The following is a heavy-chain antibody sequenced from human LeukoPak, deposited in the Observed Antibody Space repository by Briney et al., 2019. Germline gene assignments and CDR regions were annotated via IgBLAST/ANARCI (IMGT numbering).Heavy chain of an antibody. CDR1: GFTFSSYS. CDR3: ARGYIAVAVTGY. CDR2: VSSSSSTI. V-gene: IGHV3-48*01. J-gene: IGHJ4*02. D-gene: IGHD6-19*01. Sequence: GGSLRLSCAASGFTFSSYSMNWVRQAPGKGLEWVSYVSSSSSTICYADSVKGRFTISRDNAKNSLYLQMNSLRAEDTAVYYCARGYIAVAVTGYWGQGTLVTVSS.